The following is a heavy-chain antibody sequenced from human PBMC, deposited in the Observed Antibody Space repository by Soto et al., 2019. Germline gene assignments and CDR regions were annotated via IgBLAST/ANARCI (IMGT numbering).Heavy chain of an antibody. CDR2: ISGGGNPT. V-gene: IGHV3-23*01. CDR3: AKDITYDSSAYDS. J-gene: IGHJ4*02. CDR1: GFTFSRFG. Sequence: EVQLLESGGGLVQPGGSLRLSCGASGFTFSRFGMSWVRQAPGKGLEWVSGISGGGNPTYYSDSVKGRFTISRDSAKNTLYLQMNSLRTEDTAVYYCAKDITYDSSAYDSWGQGTLVTVSS. D-gene: IGHD3-22*01.